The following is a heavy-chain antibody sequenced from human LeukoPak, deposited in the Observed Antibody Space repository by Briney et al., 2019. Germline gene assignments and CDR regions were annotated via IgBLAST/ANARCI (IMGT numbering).Heavy chain of an antibody. CDR3: ARVFVSRYDVLTGYFRAFDY. CDR1: GFTFSSSE. J-gene: IGHJ4*02. CDR2: ISTTGNTK. D-gene: IGHD3-9*01. V-gene: IGHV3-48*03. Sequence: GGSLRLSCAASGFTFSSSEMYWVRQAPGKGLEWVSYISTTGNTKYYADSVQGRFTVSRDNGQSLLFLQMNSLRAGDTAIYYCARVFVSRYDVLTGYFRAFDYWGQGALVTVSS.